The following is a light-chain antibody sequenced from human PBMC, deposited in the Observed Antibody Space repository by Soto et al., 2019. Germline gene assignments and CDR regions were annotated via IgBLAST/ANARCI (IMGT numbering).Light chain of an antibody. J-gene: IGKJ5*01. CDR3: QQYNTYLIT. V-gene: IGKV1-5*01. CDR2: DAF. CDR1: QSISSW. Sequence: DIQMTQSPSTLSASVGARVTITCRARQSISSWLAWYQQKPGKAPKLLIYDAFSLESGVPSRFSGSGSGTEFTLTISSLQPDDFATYYCQQYNTYLITFGQGTRLKIK.